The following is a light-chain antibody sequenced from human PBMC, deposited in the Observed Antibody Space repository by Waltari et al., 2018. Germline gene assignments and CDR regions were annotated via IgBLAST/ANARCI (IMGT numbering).Light chain of an antibody. Sequence: SSELTQDPAVSVALGQTVRITCHGDSLKNYYASWYQHKPGQAPLLVMSGENNRPSGVPDRFSGSKSGTSASLAITGLQAEDEADYYCQSYDNRLNASVFGGGTKLTVL. V-gene: IGLV3-19*01. J-gene: IGLJ3*02. CDR3: QSYDNRLNASV. CDR1: SLKNYY. CDR2: GEN.